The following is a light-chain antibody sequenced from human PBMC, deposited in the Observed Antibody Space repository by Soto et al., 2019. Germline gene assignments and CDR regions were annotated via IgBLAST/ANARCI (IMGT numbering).Light chain of an antibody. V-gene: IGLV2-14*01. Sequence: QSALTQPASVSGSLGQSITISCTGTSADIGIYNFVSWFQQHPGKAPNLMIFEVPNRPSGVSDRFSASKSGNTASLTISGLQAEDEADYYCTSYTRTNTWVFGGGTKLTVL. J-gene: IGLJ3*02. CDR3: TSYTRTNTWV. CDR2: EVP. CDR1: SADIGIYNF.